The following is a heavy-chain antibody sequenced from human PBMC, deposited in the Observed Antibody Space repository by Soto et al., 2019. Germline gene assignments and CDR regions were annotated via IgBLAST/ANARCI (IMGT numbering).Heavy chain of an antibody. J-gene: IGHJ3*02. CDR2: IYYSGST. CDR3: ARFYMVRGVMGAFDI. CDR1: GGSISGGGYY. V-gene: IGHV4-31*03. Sequence: QVQLRESGPGLVKPSQTLSLTCTVSGGSISGGGYYWSWIRQHPGKGLEWIGYIYYSGSTYYNPSLKSRVNISVDTSKNQFSLKLSSVTAADTAVYYCARFYMVRGVMGAFDIWGQGTMVTVSS. D-gene: IGHD3-10*01.